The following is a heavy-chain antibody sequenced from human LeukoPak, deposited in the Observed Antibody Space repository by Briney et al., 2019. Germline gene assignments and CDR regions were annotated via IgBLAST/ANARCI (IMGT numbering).Heavy chain of an antibody. Sequence: GGSLRLSCAASGFTFDDYAMHWVRQAPGKGLEWVSGISWNSGSIGYADSVKGRFTISRDNAKDSLYLQMNSLRAEDTALYYCAKDTGRYQLLFNYLGQGTLVTVSS. V-gene: IGHV3-9*01. CDR3: AKDTGRYQLLFNY. D-gene: IGHD2-2*01. CDR2: ISWNSGSI. J-gene: IGHJ4*02. CDR1: GFTFDDYA.